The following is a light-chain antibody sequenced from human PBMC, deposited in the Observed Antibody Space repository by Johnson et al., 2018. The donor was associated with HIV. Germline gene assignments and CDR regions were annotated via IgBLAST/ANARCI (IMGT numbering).Light chain of an antibody. J-gene: IGLJ1*01. CDR3: GTWDSSLSTGV. V-gene: IGLV1-51*01. CDR2: DNN. CDR1: SSNIGNNY. Sequence: QSVLTQPPSVSAAPGQKVTISCSGSSSNIGNNYVSCYQQLPGTAPKLLIYDNNKRPSGIPDRFSGSKSGTSATLGITGLQTGDEADYFCGTWDSSLSTGVFGTGTEVTVL.